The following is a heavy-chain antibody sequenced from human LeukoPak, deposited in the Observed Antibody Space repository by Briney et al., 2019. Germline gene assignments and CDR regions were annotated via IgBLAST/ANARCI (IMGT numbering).Heavy chain of an antibody. CDR1: GGSFSDYY. CDR2: INHSGST. Sequence: SETLSLTCAVYGGSFSDYYWSWIRQPPGKGLEWIGEINHSGSTNYNPSLKSRVTISVDTSKNQFSLKLSSVTAADTAVYYCARGRRAYSSGATDYWGQGTLVTVSS. V-gene: IGHV4-34*01. D-gene: IGHD6-19*01. J-gene: IGHJ4*02. CDR3: ARGRRAYSSGATDY.